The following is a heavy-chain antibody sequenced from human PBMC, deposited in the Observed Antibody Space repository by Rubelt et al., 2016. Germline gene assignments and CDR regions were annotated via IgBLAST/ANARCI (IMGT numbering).Heavy chain of an antibody. CDR1: GGSISSYY. V-gene: IGHV4-59*01. D-gene: IGHD2-2*01. Sequence: QVQLQESGPGLVKPSETLSLTCTVSGGSISSYYWSWIRQPPGKGLEWIGYIYYSGSTNYNPSLKVRVTISVDTAKNPVSRKLSSVTAADTAVYYCAGDVIVVVPAASYYYGMDVWGQGTTVTVSS. CDR2: IYYSGST. J-gene: IGHJ6*02. CDR3: AGDVIVVVPAASYYYGMDV.